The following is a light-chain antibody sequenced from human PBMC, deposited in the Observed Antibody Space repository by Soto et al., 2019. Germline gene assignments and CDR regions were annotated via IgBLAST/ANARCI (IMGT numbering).Light chain of an antibody. V-gene: IGLV2-14*01. Sequence: QSALTQPASVSGSPGQSITISCTGTSSDVGGYNYVSWYQQHPGKAPKLMIYDGSNRPSGVANRFSGSKSGNTASLTISGLEDEDAADYYCSSYTSISTYVFGTGTKVTVL. CDR2: DGS. J-gene: IGLJ1*01. CDR1: SSDVGGYNY. CDR3: SSYTSISTYV.